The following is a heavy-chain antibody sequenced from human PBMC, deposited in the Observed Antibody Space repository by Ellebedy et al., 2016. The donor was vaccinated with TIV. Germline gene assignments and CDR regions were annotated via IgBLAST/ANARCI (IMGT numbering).Heavy chain of an antibody. CDR1: GGSFGGYY. D-gene: IGHD6-19*01. Sequence: SETLSLTCAVYGGSFGGYYWSWIRQPPGKGLEWIGEINHSGSTNYNPSLKSRVTISVDTSKNQFSLKLSSVTAADTAVYYCARGTPSRYSSGWYPGYWGQGTLVTVSS. CDR3: ARGTPSRYSSGWYPGY. CDR2: INHSGST. J-gene: IGHJ4*02. V-gene: IGHV4-34*01.